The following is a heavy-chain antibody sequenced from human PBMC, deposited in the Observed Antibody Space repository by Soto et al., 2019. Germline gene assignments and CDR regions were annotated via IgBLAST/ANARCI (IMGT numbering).Heavy chain of an antibody. V-gene: IGHV1-69*12. Sequence: QVQLVQSGAEVKKPGSSVKVACKAFGRTFSSYAISWVRRAHGQGREWMGGIIPIFGTANYAQKFQGRVTITADGSTSTAHIELSSLRSEDAAVYYCASEGGTVTTLGYWCQGSLVTVS. D-gene: IGHD4-17*01. CDR2: IIPIFGTA. J-gene: IGHJ4*02. CDR1: GRTFSSYA. CDR3: ASEGGTVTTLGY.